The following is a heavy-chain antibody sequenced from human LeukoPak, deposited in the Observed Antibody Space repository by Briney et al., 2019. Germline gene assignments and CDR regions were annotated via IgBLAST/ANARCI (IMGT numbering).Heavy chain of an antibody. V-gene: IGHV4-59*08. CDR1: GGSISSYY. Sequence: SETLSLTCTVSGGSISSYYWSWIRQPPGKGLEWIGYIYYSGSTNYNPSLKSRVTISVDTSKNQFSLKLSSVTAADTAVYYCARLESYSSGWYVGYWGQGTLVTVSS. CDR2: IYYSGST. CDR3: ARLESYSSGWYVGY. D-gene: IGHD6-19*01. J-gene: IGHJ4*02.